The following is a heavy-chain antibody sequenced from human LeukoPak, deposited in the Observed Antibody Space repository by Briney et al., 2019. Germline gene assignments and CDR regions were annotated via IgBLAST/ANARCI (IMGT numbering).Heavy chain of an antibody. CDR3: ARKLGYCSSTSCRHNWFDP. Sequence: PSETLSLTCTVSGGSISSYYWSWIRQPPGKGLEWIGEINHSGSTNYNPSLKSRVTISVDTSKNQFSLKLSSVTAADTAVYYCARKLGYCSSTSCRHNWFDPWGQGTLVTVSS. J-gene: IGHJ5*02. CDR1: GGSISSYY. V-gene: IGHV4-34*01. CDR2: INHSGST. D-gene: IGHD2-2*01.